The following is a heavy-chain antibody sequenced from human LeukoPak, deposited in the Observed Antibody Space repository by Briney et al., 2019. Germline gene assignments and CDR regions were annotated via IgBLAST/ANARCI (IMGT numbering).Heavy chain of an antibody. Sequence: SETLSLTCTVSGGSISSFHWSWIRQPPGKGLEWIGYIYYSGSTNYNPSLKSRITISVDTSKNEFSLKLSSVTAADTAVYYCARLYSSSLGRVFDYWGQGTLVTVPS. V-gene: IGHV4-59*01. CDR1: GGSISSFH. CDR2: IYYSGST. D-gene: IGHD6-13*01. CDR3: ARLYSSSLGRVFDY. J-gene: IGHJ4*02.